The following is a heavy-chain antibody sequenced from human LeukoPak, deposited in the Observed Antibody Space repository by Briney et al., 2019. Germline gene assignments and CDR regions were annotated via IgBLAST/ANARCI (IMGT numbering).Heavy chain of an antibody. D-gene: IGHD3-10*01. J-gene: IGHJ4*02. CDR3: GKGDVYGPFEY. CDR2: IWYEGSNQ. V-gene: IGHV3-33*06. Sequence: GGSLRLSCTASGFTFSSYGMHWVRQAPGKGVEWVAVIWYEGSNQQYADAVKGRFTNSRDNSGNTVFLQKNSLRPEDTALYYGGKGDVYGPFEYWGLGTLVTVSS. CDR1: GFTFSSYG.